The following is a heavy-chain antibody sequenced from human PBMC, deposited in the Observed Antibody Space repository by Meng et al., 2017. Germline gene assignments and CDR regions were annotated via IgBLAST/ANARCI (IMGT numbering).Heavy chain of an antibody. CDR2: IYSGGST. V-gene: IGHV3-53*04. J-gene: IGHJ4*02. CDR3: SREYYYDSSGYGVIF. Sequence: GESMKISCAASGFTVSSNYMSWIRQAPGKGLEWVSVIYSGGSTYYADSVKGRFTISRHNSKNTLYLQMNSLRAEDTAVYYCSREYYYDSSGYGVIFWGQGTRVTVSS. D-gene: IGHD3-22*01. CDR1: GFTVSSNY.